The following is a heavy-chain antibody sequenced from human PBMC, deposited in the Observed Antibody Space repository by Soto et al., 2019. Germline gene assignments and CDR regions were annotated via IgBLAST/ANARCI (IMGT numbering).Heavy chain of an antibody. J-gene: IGHJ5*02. CDR3: ARYQICDDLVWWFDP. CDR2: IFPGGVNV. Sequence: ASVKVSCKAIGYSFTSHYMHWVRQAPGQGLEWMGTIFPGGVNVAYAQKFQGRGTMTKDTSTSTVYMELTSMTSEDTAGYYCARYQICDDLVWWFDPCCQGTPVTVSS. V-gene: IGHV1-46*03. D-gene: IGHD3-16*01. CDR1: GYSFTSHY.